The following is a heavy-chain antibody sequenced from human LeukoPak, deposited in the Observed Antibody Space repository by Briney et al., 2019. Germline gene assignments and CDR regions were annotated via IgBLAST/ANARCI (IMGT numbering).Heavy chain of an antibody. V-gene: IGHV2-70*11. J-gene: IGHJ4*02. Sequence: SGPTLVNPTPALTLTCHFSGLSLRSSGRSVSWIRQPPEKALECLGRIDWDDDKYYSTSLKTRLTISKDTSKNQVVLTMPNMAPVYTATYYCARLRWGGSYMDFWGQGTLVTVFS. D-gene: IGHD3-16*01. CDR2: IDWDDDK. CDR3: ARLRWGGSYMDF. CDR1: GLSLRSSGRS.